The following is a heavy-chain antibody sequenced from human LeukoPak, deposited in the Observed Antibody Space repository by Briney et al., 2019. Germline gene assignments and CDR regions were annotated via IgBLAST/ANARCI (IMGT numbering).Heavy chain of an antibody. CDR2: ISGSGGTT. CDR1: GFTVSNIY. D-gene: IGHD4-23*01. J-gene: IGHJ3*02. Sequence: GGSLRLSCAASGFTVSNIYMSWVRQAPGKGLEWVSAISGSGGTTYYADSVKGRFTISRDNSKNTLYLQMSSLRAEDTAVYYCARMPTSVVTQEGAFDIWGQGTMVTVSS. CDR3: ARMPTSVVTQEGAFDI. V-gene: IGHV3-23*01.